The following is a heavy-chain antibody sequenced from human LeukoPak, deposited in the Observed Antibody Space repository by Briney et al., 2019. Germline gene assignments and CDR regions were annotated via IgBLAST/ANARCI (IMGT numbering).Heavy chain of an antibody. V-gene: IGHV3-15*01. CDR1: GFTFSNAW. CDR2: IKSKTDGGTT. Sequence: PGGSLRLSCAASGFTFSNAWMSWVRQAPGKGLEWVGRIKSKTDGGTTDYAAPVKGRFTISRDDSKNTLYLQMNSLKTEDTAVYYCTTDSSSWFPMPDYWGQGTLVTVSS. D-gene: IGHD6-13*01. J-gene: IGHJ4*02. CDR3: TTDSSSWFPMPDY.